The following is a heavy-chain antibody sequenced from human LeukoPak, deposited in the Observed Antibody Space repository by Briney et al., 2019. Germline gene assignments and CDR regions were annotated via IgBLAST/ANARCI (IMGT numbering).Heavy chain of an antibody. V-gene: IGHV4-34*01. J-gene: IGHJ6*02. CDR1: GGSFSGYY. D-gene: IGHD2-2*01. CDR3: ARGKDCSSTSCYVYGMDV. CDR2: INHSGGT. Sequence: SETLSLTCAVYGGSFSGYYWSWIRQPPGKGLEWIGEINHSGGTNYNPSLKSRVTISVDTSKNQFSLKLSSVTAADTAVYYCARGKDCSSTSCYVYGMDVWGQGTTVTVSS.